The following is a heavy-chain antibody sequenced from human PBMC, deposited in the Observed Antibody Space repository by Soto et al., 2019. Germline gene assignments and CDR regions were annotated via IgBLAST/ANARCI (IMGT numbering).Heavy chain of an antibody. V-gene: IGHV3-23*01. J-gene: IGHJ6*02. CDR1: GFTFSSYA. Sequence: PGGSLRLSCSASGFTFSSYAMSWVCQAPGKGLEWVSVISASGGTTYFADSVKGRFTISRENAKNSLYLQMNSLRAGDTAVYYCARGHVYSDILTGPISTGGMDVWGQGTTVTVSS. CDR2: ISASGGTT. D-gene: IGHD3-9*01. CDR3: ARGHVYSDILTGPISTGGMDV.